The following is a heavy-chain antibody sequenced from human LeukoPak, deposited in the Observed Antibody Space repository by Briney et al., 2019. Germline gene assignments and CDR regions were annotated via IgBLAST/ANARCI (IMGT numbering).Heavy chain of an antibody. CDR3: ARGVPYDSWSGPHYSDY. Sequence: GGSLRPSCAASRFTLSTYWMSWVRQAPGKGLEWVAHIKQDGSREYYVDSVKGRFTISRDSAKNSLYLQMNSLRAEDTAVYYCARGVPYDSWSGPHYSDYWGQGTLVTVSS. CDR1: RFTLSTYW. CDR2: IKQDGSRE. J-gene: IGHJ4*02. D-gene: IGHD3-3*01. V-gene: IGHV3-7*01.